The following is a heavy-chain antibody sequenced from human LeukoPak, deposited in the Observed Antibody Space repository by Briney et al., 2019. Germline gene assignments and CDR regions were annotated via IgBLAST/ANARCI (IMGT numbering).Heavy chain of an antibody. D-gene: IGHD6-6*01. CDR2: INHSGST. CDR1: GGSFSGYY. Sequence: SETLSLTCAVDGGSFSGYYWSWIRQPPGRGLEWIGEINHSGSTNYNPSLKSRVTISVDTSKNQFSLKLSSVTAADTAVYYCARGGVYIAARPAIDYWGQGTLVTVSS. J-gene: IGHJ4*02. CDR3: ARGGVYIAARPAIDY. V-gene: IGHV4-34*01.